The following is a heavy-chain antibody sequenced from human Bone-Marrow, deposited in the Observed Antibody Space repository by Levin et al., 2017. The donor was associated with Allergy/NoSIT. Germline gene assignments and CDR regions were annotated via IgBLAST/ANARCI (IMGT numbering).Heavy chain of an antibody. CDR1: GFTFSSHW. CDR3: ARHGSYNFDS. J-gene: IGHJ4*02. Sequence: GGSLRLSCVASGFTFSSHWMGWVRQPPGKGLEWVANIKTDGSDIYYVDSVKGRFTISRDNARNSLFLQMNSLRVEDTAIYYCARHGSYNFDSWGQGTLVTVSS. V-gene: IGHV3-7*04. CDR2: IKTDGSDI. D-gene: IGHD1-26*01.